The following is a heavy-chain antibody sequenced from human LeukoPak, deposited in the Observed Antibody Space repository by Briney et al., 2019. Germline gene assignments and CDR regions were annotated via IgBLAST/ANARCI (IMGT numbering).Heavy chain of an antibody. V-gene: IGHV3-23*01. CDR2: ISGSGGST. CDR1: GLTFSSSA. D-gene: IGHD6-19*01. Sequence: GGSLRLSCAVSGLTFSSSAMTWVRQPPGKGLEWVSDISGSGGSTYYADSVKGRFTIARDNSKNTLYRQMNSLRAEDTAVYYCAKDQYSSALYGMDVWGGRPTVSVSS. CDR3: AKDQYSSALYGMDV. J-gene: IGHJ6*01.